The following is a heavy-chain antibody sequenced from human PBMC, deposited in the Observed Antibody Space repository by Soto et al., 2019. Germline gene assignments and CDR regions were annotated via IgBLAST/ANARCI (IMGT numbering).Heavy chain of an antibody. CDR1: GDTFSYYT. V-gene: IGHV1-69*02. CDR3: ATSYSGYDYHYYYGMDV. J-gene: IGHJ6*02. D-gene: IGHD5-12*01. Sequence: SVKVSCKTSGDTFSYYTVNWVRQAPGLGLEWMGRINPILTLSNYAQNFRGRVSITADTSASTAYMELSSLRSEDTAVYYCATSYSGYDYHYYYGMDVWGQGTTVTVSS. CDR2: INPILTLS.